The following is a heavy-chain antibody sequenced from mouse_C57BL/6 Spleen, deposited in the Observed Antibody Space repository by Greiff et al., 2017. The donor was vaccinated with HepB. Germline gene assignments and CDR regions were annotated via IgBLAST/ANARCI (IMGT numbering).Heavy chain of an antibody. D-gene: IGHD2-5*01. CDR2: IDPSDSYT. V-gene: IGHV1-69*01. CDR1: GYTFTSYW. J-gene: IGHJ1*03. CDR3: ATYYSNYWYFDV. Sequence: QVQLQQPGAELVMPGASVKLSCKASGYTFTSYWMHWVKQRPGQGLEWIGEIDPSDSYTNYNQKFKGKSTLTVDKSSSTAYMQLSSLASEDSAVYYCATYYSNYWYFDVWGTGTTVTVSS.